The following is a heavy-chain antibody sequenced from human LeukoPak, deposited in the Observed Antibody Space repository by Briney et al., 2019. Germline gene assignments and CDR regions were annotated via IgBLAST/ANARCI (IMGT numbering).Heavy chain of an antibody. D-gene: IGHD5-18*01. J-gene: IGHJ4*02. CDR2: IYYSGST. Sequence: SETLSLTCTVPGGSISSGGYYWSWIRQHPGKGLEWIGYIYYSGSTYYNPSLKSRVTISVDTSKNQFSLKLSSVTAADTAVYYCARVLLAATAMVDYWGQGTLVTVSS. V-gene: IGHV4-31*03. CDR1: GGSISSGGYY. CDR3: ARVLLAATAMVDY.